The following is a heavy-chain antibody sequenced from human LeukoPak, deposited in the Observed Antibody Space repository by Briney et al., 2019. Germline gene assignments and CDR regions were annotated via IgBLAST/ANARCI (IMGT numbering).Heavy chain of an antibody. D-gene: IGHD3-22*01. CDR2: IYSSGST. J-gene: IGHJ4*02. Sequence: SSETLSLTCSVSGGSISSYYWSWIRQPPGKGLEWIGRIYSSGSTTYNPSLKSRVTMSVDTSKNQFSLELSSVTAADTAVYYCARGSQIESRRFDYWGQGTLVTVSS. CDR1: GGSISSYY. V-gene: IGHV4-4*07. CDR3: ARGSQIESRRFDY.